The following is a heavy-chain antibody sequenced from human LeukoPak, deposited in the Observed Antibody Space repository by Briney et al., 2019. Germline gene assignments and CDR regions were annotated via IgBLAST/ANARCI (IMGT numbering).Heavy chain of an antibody. CDR3: ARGDAFSGDH. CDR1: GFTFSNFW. Sequence: PGGSLRLSCAVSGFTFSNFWMSWVRQAPGRGLEWVANIHLEGNEKYHVGSVEGRFVISRDNTKNLLFLQMSGLRVEDTALYYCARGDAFSGDHWGQGTLVTVSS. J-gene: IGHJ4*02. V-gene: IGHV3-7*04. CDR2: IHLEGNEK.